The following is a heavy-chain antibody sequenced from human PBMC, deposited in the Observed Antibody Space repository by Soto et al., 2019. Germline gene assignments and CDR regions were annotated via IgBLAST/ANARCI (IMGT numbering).Heavy chain of an antibody. D-gene: IGHD2-21*01. CDR1: GGSISSSSYY. CDR3: ARVIGDGDNFYYYGMDV. V-gene: IGHV4-39*01. CDR2: IYYSGST. Sequence: PSETLSLTCTVSGGSISSSSYYWGWIRQPPGKGLEWIGSIYYSGSTYYNPSLKSRVTISVDTSKNQFSLKLSSVTAADTAVYYCARVIGDGDNFYYYGMDVWGQGTTVTVSS. J-gene: IGHJ6*02.